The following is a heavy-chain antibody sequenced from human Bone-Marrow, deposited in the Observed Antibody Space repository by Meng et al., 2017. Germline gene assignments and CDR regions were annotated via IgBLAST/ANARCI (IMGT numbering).Heavy chain of an antibody. V-gene: IGHV3-23*01. Sequence: GESLKISCTASGFTFSAYAMSWVRQTPGKGLEWVSSISGSGGGPYYADSVKGRFTISRDNSKNTLYLQMNSLRAEDTAEYYCAKDDYGDYLYNWFDPWGQGTLVTVSS. J-gene: IGHJ5*02. CDR1: GFTFSAYA. D-gene: IGHD4-17*01. CDR3: AKDDYGDYLYNWFDP. CDR2: ISGSGGGP.